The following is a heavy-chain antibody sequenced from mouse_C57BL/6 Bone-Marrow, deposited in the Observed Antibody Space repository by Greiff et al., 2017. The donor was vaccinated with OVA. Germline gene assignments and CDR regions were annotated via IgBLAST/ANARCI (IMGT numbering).Heavy chain of an antibody. Sequence: VQLQQSGGGLVQPGESLKLSCESNEYEFPSHDMSWVRKTPEQRLELVAAINSDGGSTYYPDTMESRFILSRDNTKKTLYLQMSSLRSEDTALYYCARQYGNYPYYAMDYWGQGTSVTVTS. V-gene: IGHV5-2*01. D-gene: IGHD2-10*02. CDR1: EYEFPSHD. CDR3: ARQYGNYPYYAMDY. CDR2: INSDGGST. J-gene: IGHJ4*01.